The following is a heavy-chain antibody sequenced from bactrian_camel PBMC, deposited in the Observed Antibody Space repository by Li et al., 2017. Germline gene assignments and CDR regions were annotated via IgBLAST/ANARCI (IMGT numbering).Heavy chain of an antibody. CDR2: MIVRGLK. CDR1: EATYDPYA. D-gene: IGHD3*01. J-gene: IGHJ4*01. V-gene: IGHV3S53*01. Sequence: HVQLVESGGGSVQAGGSLRLSCVASEATYDPYAMGWVRQAPGKEREEVATMIVRGLKKYADSVQGRFTTSRDNAKDTLYLQMNSLKIEDTAVYYCALGSSRQATMTARGKGTQVTVS.